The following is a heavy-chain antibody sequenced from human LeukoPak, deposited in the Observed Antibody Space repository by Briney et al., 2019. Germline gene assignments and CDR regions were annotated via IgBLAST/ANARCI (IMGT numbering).Heavy chain of an antibody. Sequence: SETLTLTCTVSGGSISTYYWSWIRQPPGKGLEWIGYIYYSGSTNYNPSLKSRVTISIDTSKNQFSLKLSSVTAADTALYYCARAVSDIAVAGWFDPWGQGNLISVSS. CDR1: GGSISTYY. CDR2: IYYSGST. J-gene: IGHJ5*02. CDR3: ARAVSDIAVAGWFDP. D-gene: IGHD6-19*01. V-gene: IGHV4-59*01.